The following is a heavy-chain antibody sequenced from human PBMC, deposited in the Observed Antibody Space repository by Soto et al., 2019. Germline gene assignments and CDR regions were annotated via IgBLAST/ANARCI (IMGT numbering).Heavy chain of an antibody. CDR2: ISPGGGST. Sequence: GGSLRLSCAASGFTFVSFAMSWVRQAPGKGLEWVSTISPGGGSTYYADSVKGRFTISRDNAKNSLYLQMNSLRAEDTAVYYCARGRLCSSTSCYIGYWGQGTLVTVSS. CDR3: ARGRLCSSTSCYIGY. D-gene: IGHD2-2*02. CDR1: GFTFVSFA. J-gene: IGHJ4*02. V-gene: IGHV3-23*01.